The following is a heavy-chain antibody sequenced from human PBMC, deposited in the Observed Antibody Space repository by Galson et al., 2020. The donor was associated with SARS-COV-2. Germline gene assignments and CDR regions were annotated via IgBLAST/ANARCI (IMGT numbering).Heavy chain of an antibody. CDR3: ARGYGDYESYYYYYYGMDV. J-gene: IGHJ6*02. CDR1: GYTFTGYY. V-gene: IGHV1-2*02. Sequence: ASVKVSCKASGYTFTGYYMHWVRQAPGQGLEWMGWINPTSGGTNYAQKFQGRVTMTRDTSISTAYMELSRLRSDDTAVYYCARGYGDYESYYYYYYGMDVWGQGTTVTVSS. D-gene: IGHD4-17*01. CDR2: INPTSGGT.